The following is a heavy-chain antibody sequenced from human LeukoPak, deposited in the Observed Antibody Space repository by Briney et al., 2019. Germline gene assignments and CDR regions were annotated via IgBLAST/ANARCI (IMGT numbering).Heavy chain of an antibody. CDR3: ARVRWPTTGDKEVRGVITGGLYMDV. Sequence: SETLSLTCAVYGGSFSDYDWSWIRQPPGKGLEWIGEINQSGSTNCDPSLKSRASMSIDTSKNQFPLKLTSATAADTAVYYCARVRWPTTGDKEVRGVITGGLYMDVWGKGTTVTISS. J-gene: IGHJ6*03. CDR2: INQSGST. CDR1: GGSFSDYD. D-gene: IGHD3-10*01. V-gene: IGHV4-34*01.